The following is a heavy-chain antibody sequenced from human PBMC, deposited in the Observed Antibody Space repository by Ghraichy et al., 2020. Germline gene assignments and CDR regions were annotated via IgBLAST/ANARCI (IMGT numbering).Heavy chain of an antibody. V-gene: IGHV3-23*01. CDR1: GITFSSYA. CDR3: AKTRRAVYGSGSYNDY. Sequence: GGSLRLSCAASGITFSSYAMSWVRQAPGKGLEWVSSINNNGGSTYYADSVKGRFTISRANSRNTVYLQMNSLRAEDTAVYFCAKTRRAVYGSGSYNDYWGQGTLVTVSS. CDR2: INNNGGST. J-gene: IGHJ4*02. D-gene: IGHD3-10*01.